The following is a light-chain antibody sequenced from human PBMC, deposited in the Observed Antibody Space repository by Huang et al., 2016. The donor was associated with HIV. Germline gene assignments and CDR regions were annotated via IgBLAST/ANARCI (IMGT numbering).Light chain of an antibody. V-gene: IGKV3-20*01. Sequence: EIVLTQSPGTLSLSPGERATLSCRASQSVRSIDLAWYQQKPGQAPRPLIYGAASRATGIPDRFSGSGSGTDFTLTISRLEPEDFAVYFCQQYDSSPLTFGGGTKVEIK. CDR1: QSVRSID. CDR3: QQYDSSPLT. J-gene: IGKJ4*01. CDR2: GAA.